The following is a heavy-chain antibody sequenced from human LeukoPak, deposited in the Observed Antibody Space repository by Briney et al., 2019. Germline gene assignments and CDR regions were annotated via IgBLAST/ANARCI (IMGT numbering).Heavy chain of an antibody. D-gene: IGHD6-13*01. CDR2: INSDGSST. V-gene: IGHV3-74*01. CDR3: ARDGTVAAGTDY. CDR1: GFTFSSYW. Sequence: PGGSLRLSCAVSGFTFSSYWMHWVRQAPGKGLVWVSRINSDGSSTSYADSVKGRFTISRDNAKNTLYLQMNSLRAEDTAVYYCARDGTVAAGTDYWGQGTLVTVSS. J-gene: IGHJ4*02.